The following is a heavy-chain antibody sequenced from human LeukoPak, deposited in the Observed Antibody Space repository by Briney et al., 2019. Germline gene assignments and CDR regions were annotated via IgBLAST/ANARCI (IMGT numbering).Heavy chain of an antibody. CDR2: IYHGDSDT. V-gene: IGHV5-51*01. CDR1: GYSFTNYW. CDR3: ARIGGGSYYDAFDY. J-gene: IGHJ4*02. D-gene: IGHD1-26*01. Sequence: GESLKISCKGSGYSFTNYWIGRVRQMPGKGLEWMGIIYHGDSDTRYSPSFQGQVTISADKSISTVYLQWSSLKASDTAKYYCARIGGGSYYDAFDYWGQGTLVTVSS.